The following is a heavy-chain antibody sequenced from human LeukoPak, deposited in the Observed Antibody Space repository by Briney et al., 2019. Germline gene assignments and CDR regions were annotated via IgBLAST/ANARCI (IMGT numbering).Heavy chain of an antibody. V-gene: IGHV4-39*01. J-gene: IGHJ4*02. D-gene: IGHD2-8*01. CDR1: GGSISSSSYY. CDR3: ARVDIVLMMYAIDY. CDR2: VYYSGST. Sequence: PSETLSLTCTVSGGSISSSSYYWGWIRQPPGKGLEWIGSVYYSGSTYCNPSLKSRVTISVDTSKNQFSLKLRSVTAADTAVYYCARVDIVLMMYAIDYWGQGTLVTVSS.